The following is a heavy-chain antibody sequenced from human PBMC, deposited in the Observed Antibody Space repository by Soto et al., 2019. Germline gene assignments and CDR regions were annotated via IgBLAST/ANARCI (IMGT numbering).Heavy chain of an antibody. Sequence: QVQLVQSGAEVKKPGASVKVSCKASGYTFASYAISWMRQAPGQGLEWMGWISAYNGNTNYAQKLQGRVTMTTDTSTSTAYTELRSLRSDDTAVYYWARDPPPPDYWGQGTLVTVSS. CDR1: GYTFASYA. CDR2: ISAYNGNT. J-gene: IGHJ4*02. CDR3: ARDPPPPDY. V-gene: IGHV1-18*01.